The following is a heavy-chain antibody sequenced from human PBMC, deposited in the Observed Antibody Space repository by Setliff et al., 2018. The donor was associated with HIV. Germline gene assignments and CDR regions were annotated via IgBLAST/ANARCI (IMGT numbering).Heavy chain of an antibody. V-gene: IGHV4-39*01. CDR1: GGSVSSSTYS. CDR3: ARREYNYLPRAFDL. J-gene: IGHJ3*01. Sequence: SETLSLTCNVSGGSVSSSTYSWVWIRQSPVKGLEWIGSFYHGESTSYNPSLKSRVTISVDTSKNQFSLRLNSVAASDTAVYYCARREYNYLPRAFDLWGQGTTVTVSS. D-gene: IGHD1-1*01. CDR2: FYHGEST.